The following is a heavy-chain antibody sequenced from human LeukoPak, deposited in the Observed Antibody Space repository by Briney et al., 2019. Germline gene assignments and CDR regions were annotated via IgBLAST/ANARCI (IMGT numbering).Heavy chain of an antibody. V-gene: IGHV3-33*01. CDR2: IWYDGSNK. J-gene: IGHJ4*02. CDR3: ARGRSGCYYYDY. D-gene: IGHD3-22*01. CDR1: GFTFSSYG. Sequence: AGGSLRLSCAASGFTFSSYGMHWVRQAPGKGLEWVAVIWYDGSNKYYADSVKGRFTISRDNSKNTLYLQMNSLRAEDTAVYYCARGRSGCYYYDYWGQGTLVTVSS.